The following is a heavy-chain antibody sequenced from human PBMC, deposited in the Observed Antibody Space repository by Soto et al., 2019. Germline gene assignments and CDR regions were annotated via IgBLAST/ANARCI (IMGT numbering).Heavy chain of an antibody. J-gene: IGHJ6*02. CDR1: GFTFSSYG. CDR3: AKDRSKYDFWSGYYYYYGMDV. CDR2: ISYDGSNK. Sequence: GGSLRLSCAASGFTFSSYGMHWVRQAPGKGLEWVAVISYDGSNKYYADSVKGRFTISRDNSKNTLYLQMNSLRAEDTAVYYCAKDRSKYDFWSGYYYYYGMDVWGQGTTVTVSS. V-gene: IGHV3-30*18. D-gene: IGHD3-3*01.